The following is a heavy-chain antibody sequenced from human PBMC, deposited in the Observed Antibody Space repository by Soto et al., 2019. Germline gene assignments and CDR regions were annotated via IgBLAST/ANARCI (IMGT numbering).Heavy chain of an antibody. CDR2: INPNSGGT. Sequence: ASVKVSCKAPGYTFTGYYMHWVRQAPGQGLEWMGWINPNSGGTNYAQKFQGRVTMTRDTSISTAYMELSRLRSDDTAVYYCARAEVAARPPYFDYWGQGTLVTVSS. CDR1: GYTFTGYY. D-gene: IGHD6-6*01. CDR3: ARAEVAARPPYFDY. V-gene: IGHV1-2*02. J-gene: IGHJ4*02.